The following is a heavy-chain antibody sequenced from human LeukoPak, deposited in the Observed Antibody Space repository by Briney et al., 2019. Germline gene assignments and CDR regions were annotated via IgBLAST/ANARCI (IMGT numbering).Heavy chain of an antibody. D-gene: IGHD6-13*01. CDR1: GYTFTSYD. J-gene: IGHJ3*02. CDR2: MNPNSGNT. V-gene: IGHV1-8*01. Sequence: GASVKVSCKASGYTFTSYDINWVRQATGQGLEWMGWMNPNSGNTGYAQKFQGRVTMTRNTSISTAYMELSSLRSEDTAVYYCARVRSWYGPHAFDIWGQGTMVTVSS. CDR3: ARVRSWYGPHAFDI.